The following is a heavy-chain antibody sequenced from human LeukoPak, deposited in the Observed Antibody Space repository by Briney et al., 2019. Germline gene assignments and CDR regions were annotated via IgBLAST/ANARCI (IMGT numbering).Heavy chain of an antibody. D-gene: IGHD5-12*01. CDR2: ITASSTTI. J-gene: IGHJ5*02. CDR1: GFTFSSYE. Sequence: PGGSLRLSCAASGFTFSSYEMNWVRQAPGKGLEWISYITASSTTIYYADFVKGRFTISRDNAKNSLYLQMNGLRGEDTAVYYCAKGPGARGHFNWFDPWGQGTLVTVSS. V-gene: IGHV3-48*03. CDR3: AKGPGARGHFNWFDP.